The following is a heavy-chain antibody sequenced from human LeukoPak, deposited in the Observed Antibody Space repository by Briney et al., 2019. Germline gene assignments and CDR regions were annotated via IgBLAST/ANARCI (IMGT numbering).Heavy chain of an antibody. Sequence: GFLRLFCCAFGVKLSSHGLGLVRQGSGEGLGLVFVYCCSGGSTYYADSVKGRFTISRDNSKNTVFLQMNSLRAEDTAVYYCAKDSCSSTSCPGAFDIWGQGTTVTVSS. D-gene: IGHD2-2*01. CDR3: AKDSCSSTSCPGAFDI. CDR1: GVKLSSHG. V-gene: IGHV3-23*01. CDR2: YCCSGGST. J-gene: IGHJ3*02.